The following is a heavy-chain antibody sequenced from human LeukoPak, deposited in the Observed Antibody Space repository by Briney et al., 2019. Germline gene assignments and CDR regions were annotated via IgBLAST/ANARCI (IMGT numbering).Heavy chain of an antibody. CDR2: VHYSGST. CDR3: ACSMSSDWNYYNAMDV. D-gene: IGHD6-19*01. CDR1: GFTFSSYA. Sequence: GSLRLSCAASGFTFSSYAMSWVRQAPGKGLEWIGYVHYSGSTRFNPSLKSRVTISVDTSNNQFSLKLSSVTAADTAVYYCACSMSSDWNYYNAMDVWGQGTTVTVSS. J-gene: IGHJ6*02. V-gene: IGHV4-59*12.